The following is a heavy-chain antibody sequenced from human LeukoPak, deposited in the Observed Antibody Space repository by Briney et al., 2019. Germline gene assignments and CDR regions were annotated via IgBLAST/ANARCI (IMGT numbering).Heavy chain of an antibody. Sequence: SETLSLTCAVYGGSFSGYYWSWIRQPPGKGLEWIGEISHSGSTNYNPSLKSRVTISVDTSKNQFSLKLSSVTAADTAVYYCARGASGYSYGLDYWGQGTLVTVSS. CDR1: GGSFSGYY. V-gene: IGHV4-34*01. J-gene: IGHJ4*02. D-gene: IGHD5-18*01. CDR2: ISHSGST. CDR3: ARGASGYSYGLDY.